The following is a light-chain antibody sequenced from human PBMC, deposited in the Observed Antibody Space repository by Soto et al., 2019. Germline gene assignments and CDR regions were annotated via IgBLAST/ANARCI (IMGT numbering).Light chain of an antibody. V-gene: IGLV2-14*03. CDR2: DVS. J-gene: IGLJ1*01. CDR3: SSYTSRSTLGV. Sequence: QSVLTQPASMSGSPGQSITISCTGTSGDVGAYDYVSWYQQHPGKAPKLMIYDVSNRPSGVSNRFSGSKSGNTASLTISGLQAEDEADYYCSSYTSRSTLGVFGTGTKVTVL. CDR1: SGDVGAYDY.